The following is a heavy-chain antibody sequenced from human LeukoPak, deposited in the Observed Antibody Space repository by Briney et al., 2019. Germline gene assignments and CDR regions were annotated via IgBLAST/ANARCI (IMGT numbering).Heavy chain of an antibody. J-gene: IGHJ4*02. CDR1: GFTFSGSA. CDR2: IRTKPNSYAT. V-gene: IGHV3-73*01. Sequence: PGGSLRLSCAASGFTFSGSAVHWVRQASGKGLEWVGRIRTKPNSYATAYAASVNGSVTISRDNSKNTAYLQMNSLKTEDTAVYYCTINYDYGLFDYWGQGTLVTVSS. CDR3: TINYDYGLFDY. D-gene: IGHD4-17*01.